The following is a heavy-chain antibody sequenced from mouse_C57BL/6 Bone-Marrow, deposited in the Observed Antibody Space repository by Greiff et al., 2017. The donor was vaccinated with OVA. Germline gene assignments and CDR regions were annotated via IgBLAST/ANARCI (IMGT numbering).Heavy chain of an antibody. V-gene: IGHV1-64*01. J-gene: IGHJ2*01. CDR3: ARDSSGYVCFDY. CDR1: GYTFTSYW. CDR2: IHPNSGRT. D-gene: IGHD3-2*02. Sequence: VQLQQPGAELVKPGASVKLSCKASGYTFTSYWLHWVKQRPGQGLEWIGMIHPNSGRTNYNEKFKSKATLTVDKSSSTAYMQLSSLTSEDSAVYYCARDSSGYVCFDYWGQGTTLTVSS.